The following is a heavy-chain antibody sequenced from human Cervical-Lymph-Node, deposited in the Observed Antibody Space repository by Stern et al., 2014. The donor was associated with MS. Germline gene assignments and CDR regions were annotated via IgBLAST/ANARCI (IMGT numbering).Heavy chain of an antibody. J-gene: IGHJ4*02. CDR3: ARPKHAYDSSGYYDY. V-gene: IGHV5-51*01. Sequence: EVQLVESGAEVKKPGESLKISCQGSGYDFPRYWIAWVRQMPGKGLEWMGIIYPADYDTRYSPSFQAQVTISADKSISTAYLQWISLKASDTAMYYCARPKHAYDSSGYYDYWGQGTLVTVSS. CDR1: GYDFPRYW. CDR2: IYPADYDT. D-gene: IGHD3-22*01.